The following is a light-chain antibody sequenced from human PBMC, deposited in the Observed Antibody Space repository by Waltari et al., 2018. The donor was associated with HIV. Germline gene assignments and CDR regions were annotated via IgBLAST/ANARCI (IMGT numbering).Light chain of an antibody. V-gene: IGKV3-20*01. CDR2: DTS. CDR3: QQYGSSPLT. CDR1: QNVSSNS. Sequence: DNVLTTSPRTLSLSPGDSATLSCRASQNVSSNSLAWYQQKPGQAPRLLIYDTSSRATGISDRFSGSGSGTDFTLTIIRLQPEDFAVYYCQQYGSSPLTFGGGTKVETK. J-gene: IGKJ4*01.